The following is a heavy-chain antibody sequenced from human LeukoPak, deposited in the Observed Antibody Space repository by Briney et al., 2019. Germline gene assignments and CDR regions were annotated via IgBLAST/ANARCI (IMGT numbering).Heavy chain of an antibody. J-gene: IGHJ4*02. D-gene: IGHD3-22*01. V-gene: IGHV3-23*01. Sequence: PGGSLRLSCAASGFTFSSYAMSWVRQAPGKGLEWVSAISASGTTTYYAHSVQGRFTMSRDNSKKTLYLQMNSLRAEGTAVYYCAKSSRFYDSSCYYVGEKYYFDYWGQGTLVTVSS. CDR1: GFTFSSYA. CDR3: AKSSRFYDSSCYYVGEKYYFDY. CDR2: ISASGTTT.